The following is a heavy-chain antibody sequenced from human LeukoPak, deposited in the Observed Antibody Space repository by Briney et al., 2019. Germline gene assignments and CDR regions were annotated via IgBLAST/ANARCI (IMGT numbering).Heavy chain of an antibody. D-gene: IGHD4-23*01. CDR1: GFTFSSYA. CDR3: AKSASPDYGGWFDP. Sequence: GGSLKVSCAASGFTFSSYAMSWVRQAPGKGLEWVSAISGSGSSTYYADSVKGRFTISRDNSKNTLYLQMNSLRAEDTAVYYCAKSASPDYGGWFDPWGQGTLVSASS. J-gene: IGHJ5*02. V-gene: IGHV3-23*01. CDR2: ISGSGSST.